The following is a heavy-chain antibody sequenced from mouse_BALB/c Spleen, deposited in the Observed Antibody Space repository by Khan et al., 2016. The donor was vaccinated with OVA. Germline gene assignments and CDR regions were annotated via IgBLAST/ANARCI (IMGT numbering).Heavy chain of an antibody. J-gene: IGHJ4*01. V-gene: IGHV2-6-4*01. Sequence: VELVESGPGLVAPSQSLSITCTVSGFSFSRYNIHWVRQPPGKGLEWLGMIWGGGGTDYNSTLKSSLSISTDNSKSQIFLKMNSLQTDDTAMYYCARAYYRYDGYYAMDYWGQGTSVTVSS. D-gene: IGHD2-14*01. CDR1: GFSFSRYN. CDR2: IWGGGGT. CDR3: ARAYYRYDGYYAMDY.